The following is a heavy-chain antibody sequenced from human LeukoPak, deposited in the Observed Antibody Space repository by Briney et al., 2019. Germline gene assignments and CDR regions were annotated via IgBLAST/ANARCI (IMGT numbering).Heavy chain of an antibody. Sequence: ASVKVSCKASGYTFTGYYMHWVRQAPGQGLEWMGWINPNSGGTNYAQKFQGRVTMTEDTSTDTAYMELSSLRSEDTAVYYCATGSSWYGGGNDYWGQGTLVTVSS. D-gene: IGHD6-13*01. CDR2: INPNSGGT. CDR1: GYTFTGYY. J-gene: IGHJ4*02. CDR3: ATGSSWYGGGNDY. V-gene: IGHV1-2*02.